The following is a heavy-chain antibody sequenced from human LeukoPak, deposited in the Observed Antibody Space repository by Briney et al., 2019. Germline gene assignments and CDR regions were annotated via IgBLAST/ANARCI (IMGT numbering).Heavy chain of an antibody. Sequence: SETLSLTCTVSVGSISISSYYWGWIRQPPGKGLEWIGSIYYSGSTYYNPSLKSRVTISVDTSKNQFSLKLSSVTAADTAVYYCARHYLTVTTHSFDYWGQGTLVTVSS. V-gene: IGHV4-39*01. CDR1: VGSISISSYY. D-gene: IGHD4-17*01. CDR2: IYYSGST. CDR3: ARHYLTVTTHSFDY. J-gene: IGHJ4*02.